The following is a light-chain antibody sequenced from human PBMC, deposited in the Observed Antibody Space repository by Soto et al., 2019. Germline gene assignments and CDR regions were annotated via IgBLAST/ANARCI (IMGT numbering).Light chain of an antibody. CDR3: CSYAGSSTVI. Sequence: QSALTQPASVSGSPGQSITISCTGSRRDVGSYNLVSWYQHHPGKAPKLMIYDVNKRPSGVSNRFSGSKSGNTASLTISGLQPEDEADYYCCSYAGSSTVIFVGGTKLTVL. V-gene: IGLV2-23*02. CDR1: RRDVGSYNL. J-gene: IGLJ2*01. CDR2: DVN.